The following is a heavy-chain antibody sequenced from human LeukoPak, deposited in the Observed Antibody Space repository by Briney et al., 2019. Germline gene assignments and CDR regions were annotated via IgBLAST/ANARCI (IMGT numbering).Heavy chain of an antibody. CDR3: ATVRDGSFPFDY. CDR1: GGSFSGYY. J-gene: IGHJ4*02. CDR2: LSHSGDT. Sequence: PSETLSLTCAVYGGSFSGYYWSWIRQPPGKGLEWIGELSHSGDTHYNPSLKSRVTISVDTSKNQFSLRLSSVTAADTAVYYCATVRDGSFPFDYWGQGTLVTVSS. D-gene: IGHD2-15*01. V-gene: IGHV4-34*01.